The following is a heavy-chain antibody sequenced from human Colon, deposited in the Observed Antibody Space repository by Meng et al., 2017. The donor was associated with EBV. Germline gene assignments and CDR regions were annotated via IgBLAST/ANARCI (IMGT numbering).Heavy chain of an antibody. CDR3: ARGGGVIKGLVTWFDP. J-gene: IGHJ5*02. D-gene: IGHD2-8*01. CDR1: GGSLMGYY. CDR2: INHSGTI. Sequence: LQQGGAGSGTASGTLSLTCGVSGGSLMGYYWSWIRQTPGKGLEWIGEINHSGTINYNPSLRSRVTISVDRSNNQFSLRLSSVTAADTAVYYCARGGGVIKGLVTWFDPWGQGTLVTVSS. V-gene: IGHV4-34*01.